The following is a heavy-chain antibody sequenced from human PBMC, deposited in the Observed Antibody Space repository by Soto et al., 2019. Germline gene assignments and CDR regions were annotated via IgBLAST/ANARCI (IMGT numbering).Heavy chain of an antibody. V-gene: IGHV3-33*01. CDR1: GFTFSSYG. D-gene: IGHD2-2*01. J-gene: IGHJ4*02. Sequence: QVQLVESGGGVVQPGRSLRLSCAASGFTFSSYGMHWVRQAPGKGLEWVAVIWYDGSNKYYADSVKGRFTTSRDNSKNTLYLQMNSLRAEDTAVYYCARGTASAAALYYWGREPWSPSPQ. CDR2: IWYDGSNK. CDR3: ARGTASAAALYY.